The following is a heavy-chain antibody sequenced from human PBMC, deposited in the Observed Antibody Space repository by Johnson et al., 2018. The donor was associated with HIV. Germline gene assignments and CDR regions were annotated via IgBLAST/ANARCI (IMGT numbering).Heavy chain of an antibody. CDR1: GFTFDDYA. V-gene: IGHV3-23*04. J-gene: IGHJ3*02. CDR3: ALNSGSLGNAFDI. Sequence: VQLVESGGGLVQPGRSLRLSCAASGFTFDDYAMHWVRQAPGKGLEWVSGISGSGGSTYYADSVKGRFTISRDNSKNTLYLQMNSLRAEDTAVYYCALNSGSLGNAFDIWGQGTVVTV. CDR2: ISGSGGST. D-gene: IGHD3-10*01.